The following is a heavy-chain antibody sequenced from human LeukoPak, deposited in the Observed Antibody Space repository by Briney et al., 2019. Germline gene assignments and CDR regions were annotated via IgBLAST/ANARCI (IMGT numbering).Heavy chain of an antibody. D-gene: IGHD7-27*01. Sequence: SETLSLTCAVSGYSISSGYYWGWIRQPPGKGLEWIGSIYHSGSTYYNPSLKSRVTISVDTSKNQFSLKLSSVTAADMAVYYCARPPWGSRAFDIWGQGTMVTVSS. CDR3: ARPPWGSRAFDI. V-gene: IGHV4-38-2*01. J-gene: IGHJ3*02. CDR1: GYSISSGYY. CDR2: IYHSGST.